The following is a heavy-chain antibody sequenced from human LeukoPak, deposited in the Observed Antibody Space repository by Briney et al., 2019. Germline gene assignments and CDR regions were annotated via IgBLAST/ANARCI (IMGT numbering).Heavy chain of an antibody. Sequence: GASVKVSCKASGYIFTGYYMQWVRQAPGQGLEWMGWINPNSGGTLYAQRFQGRVTMTRDTSTSTAYMELRRLRSDDTAVYYCARDRLGLRSPGYYYYGMDVWGPGTTVTVSS. CDR1: GYIFTGYY. CDR3: ARDRLGLRSPGYYYYGMDV. D-gene: IGHD2-15*01. V-gene: IGHV1-2*02. CDR2: INPNSGGT. J-gene: IGHJ6*02.